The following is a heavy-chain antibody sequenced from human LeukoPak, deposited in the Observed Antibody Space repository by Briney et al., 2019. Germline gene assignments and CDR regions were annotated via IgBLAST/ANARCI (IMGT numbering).Heavy chain of an antibody. D-gene: IGHD5-12*01. CDR1: GYTFTSYG. J-gene: IGHJ3*02. V-gene: IGHV1-18*01. CDR3: AGDSRYSHSAGAFDI. CDR2: ISAYNGNT. Sequence: ASVKVSCKAPGYTFTSYGISWVRQAPGQGLEWMGWISAYNGNTNYAQKLQGRVTMTTDTSTSTAYMELRSLRSDDTAVYYCAGDSRYSHSAGAFDIWGQGTKVTVSS.